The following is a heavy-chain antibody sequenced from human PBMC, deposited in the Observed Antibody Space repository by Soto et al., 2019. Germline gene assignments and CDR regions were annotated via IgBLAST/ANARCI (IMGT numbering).Heavy chain of an antibody. Sequence: GASVKVSCKASGYTFTSYGISWVRQAPGQGLEWMGWISAYNGNTNYAQKLQGRVTMTTDTSTSTAYMELRSLRSDDTAVYYCATTLLEWLPSFMDVWGKGTTVTVSS. CDR1: GYTFTSYG. CDR2: ISAYNGNT. J-gene: IGHJ6*03. D-gene: IGHD3-3*01. V-gene: IGHV1-18*01. CDR3: ATTLLEWLPSFMDV.